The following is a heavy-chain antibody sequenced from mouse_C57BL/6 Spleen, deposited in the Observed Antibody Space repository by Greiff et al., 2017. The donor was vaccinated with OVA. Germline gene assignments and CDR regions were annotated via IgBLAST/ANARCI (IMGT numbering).Heavy chain of an antibody. D-gene: IGHD2-4*01. J-gene: IGHJ2*01. V-gene: IGHV1-76*01. Sequence: QVQLKESGAELVRPGASVKLSCKASGYTFTDYYINWVKQRPGQGLEWIARIYPGSGNTYYNEKFKGKATLTAEKSSSTAYMQLSSLTSEDSAVYFCARWGDYDYFDYWGQGTTLTVSS. CDR1: GYTFTDYY. CDR2: IYPGSGNT. CDR3: ARWGDYDYFDY.